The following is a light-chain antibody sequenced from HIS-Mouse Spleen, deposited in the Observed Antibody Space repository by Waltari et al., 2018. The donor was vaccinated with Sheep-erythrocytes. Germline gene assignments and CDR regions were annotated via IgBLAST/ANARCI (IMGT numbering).Light chain of an antibody. CDR2: DAS. CDR3: QQSYSTPRT. J-gene: IGKJ1*01. V-gene: IGKV1-13*02. CDR1: QGISSA. Sequence: AIQLTQSPSSLSASVGDRVTITCRASQGISSALAWYQQKPGKAPKLLIYDASSLESVVPSRFSGSGSGTDFTLTISSLQPEDFATYYCQQSYSTPRTFGQGTKVEIK.